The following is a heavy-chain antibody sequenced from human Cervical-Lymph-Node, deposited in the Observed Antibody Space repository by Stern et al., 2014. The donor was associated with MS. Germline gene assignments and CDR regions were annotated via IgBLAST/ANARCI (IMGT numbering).Heavy chain of an antibody. J-gene: IGHJ4*02. Sequence: EVQLVESGGGLVKPGGSLRLSCAASGFTFSSYTMNWVRQAPGKGLEWVSSIRSGSDYIYYADSMKGRFTISRDNAEKSLYLQMNSPRAEDTAVYYCAREMYYYPSGSRYFDYWGQGALVSVSS. CDR2: IRSGSDYI. CDR1: GFTFSSYT. V-gene: IGHV3-21*01. CDR3: AREMYYYPSGSRYFDY. D-gene: IGHD2/OR15-2a*01.